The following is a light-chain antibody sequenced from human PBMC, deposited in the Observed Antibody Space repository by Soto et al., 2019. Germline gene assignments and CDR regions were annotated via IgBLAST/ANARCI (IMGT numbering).Light chain of an antibody. Sequence: EIVLTQSPGTLSLSPWERATLSCRASQSVSSIHLAWYQQKPGQAPRLLIYGGSSRATGIPVRFSGSGSETDFTLTITRLEPEDFAMYYCQQYSSSRTFGQGTKVDIK. CDR3: QQYSSSRT. CDR2: GGS. CDR1: QSVSSIH. J-gene: IGKJ1*01. V-gene: IGKV3-20*01.